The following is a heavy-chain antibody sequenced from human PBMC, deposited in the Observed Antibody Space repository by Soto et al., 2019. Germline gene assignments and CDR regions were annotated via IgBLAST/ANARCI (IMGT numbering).Heavy chain of an antibody. CDR2: VSSSSYI. CDR3: ARGGDSSGSWPRY. Sequence: SGGSLRLSCAASGFIFSSYSMNWVRQAPGKGLEWVSSVSSSSYIYYADSLKGRFTISRDDAKNSLYLQMNSLRVEDTAVYYCARGGDSSGSWPRYWGQGTLVTVSS. V-gene: IGHV3-21*01. D-gene: IGHD3-22*01. J-gene: IGHJ4*02. CDR1: GFIFSSYS.